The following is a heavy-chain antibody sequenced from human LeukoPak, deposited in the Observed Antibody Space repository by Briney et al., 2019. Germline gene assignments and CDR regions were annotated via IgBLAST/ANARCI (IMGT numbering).Heavy chain of an antibody. V-gene: IGHV4-39*01. D-gene: IGHD3-3*01. CDR1: GGSISSSSYS. CDR2: IYYSGTT. CDR3: ARLRFDFWSGYTHPYFDY. Sequence: SETLSLTCTVSGGSISSSSYSWGWIRQPPGKGLEWIGSIYYSGTTYYNPSLKSRVAISVDTSKIQFSLKLSSVAATDTAVYFCARLRFDFWSGYTHPYFDYWGQGTLVTVSS. J-gene: IGHJ4*02.